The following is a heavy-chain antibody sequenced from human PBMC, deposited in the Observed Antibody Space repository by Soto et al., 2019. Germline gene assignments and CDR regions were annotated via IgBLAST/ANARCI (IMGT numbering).Heavy chain of an antibody. J-gene: IGHJ6*04. CDR3: ARLTQTIAHGDV. Sequence: QLQLQESGPGLVKPSETLSLTCTVSGGSISGSGYYWGWIRQPPGKGLEWVGNIYYSGNTDYNPSLKSRVTISVDTSKNQFSLKLTSVTAADTAVYYCARLTQTIAHGDVWGKGTTVTVSS. CDR1: GGSISGSGYY. D-gene: IGHD6-13*01. CDR2: IYYSGNT. V-gene: IGHV4-39*01.